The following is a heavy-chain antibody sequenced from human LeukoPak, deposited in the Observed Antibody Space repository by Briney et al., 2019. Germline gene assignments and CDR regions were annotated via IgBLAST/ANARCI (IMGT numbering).Heavy chain of an antibody. CDR3: ARDFSVLVAARYLDY. Sequence: PGGSLRLSCAASRFTFSSYGMHWVRQAPGKGLEWVALISFDGSNKYYADSVKGRFTISRDTKNTLYLQMNSLRAEDTAVYYCARDFSVLVAARYLDYWGQGTLVTVSS. J-gene: IGHJ4*02. D-gene: IGHD2-15*01. CDR1: RFTFSSYG. V-gene: IGHV3-30*03. CDR2: ISFDGSNK.